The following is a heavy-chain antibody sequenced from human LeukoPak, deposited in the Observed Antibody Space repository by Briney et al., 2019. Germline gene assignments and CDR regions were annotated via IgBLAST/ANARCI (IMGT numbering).Heavy chain of an antibody. D-gene: IGHD2/OR15-2a*01. CDR2: ISSRNFV. V-gene: IGHV3-21*01. Sequence: GGSLRLSCAASGFTFSSSTMNWVRQAPGKGLEWASSISSRNFVYYADSVKGRFTISRDNAKSSLYLQMNSLRDDDTAVYYCVRIPNSANFPNWFDPWGQGTLVTVSS. J-gene: IGHJ5*02. CDR1: GFTFSSST. CDR3: VRIPNSANFPNWFDP.